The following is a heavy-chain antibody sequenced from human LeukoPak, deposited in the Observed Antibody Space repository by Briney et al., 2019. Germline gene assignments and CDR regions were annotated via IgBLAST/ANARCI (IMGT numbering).Heavy chain of an antibody. CDR3: VQVFSADTFPFDY. V-gene: IGHV3-23*01. D-gene: IGHD1-1*01. CDR1: GFTFSSSG. CDR2: ISISGGGT. Sequence: GGSLRLSCAASGFTFSSSGMSWVRQAPGRGLEWISTISISGGGTYYADSVKGRFTISRDNSRNTLCLDMNSVRAEDTAVYYCVQVFSADTFPFDYWGQGTQVTVSS. J-gene: IGHJ4*02.